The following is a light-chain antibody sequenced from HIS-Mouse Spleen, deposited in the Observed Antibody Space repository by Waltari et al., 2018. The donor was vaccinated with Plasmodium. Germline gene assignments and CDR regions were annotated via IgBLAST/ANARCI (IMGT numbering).Light chain of an antibody. CDR2: GAS. CDR3: QQYNNWSFT. CDR1: QSVSSN. J-gene: IGKJ3*01. Sequence: EIVMTQSPATLSVSPGERATLPCRASQSVSSNLAWYKQKPGQAPRLLFYGASTRATGIPARFSGSGSGTEFTLTISSLQSEDFAVYYCQQYNNWSFTFGPGTKVDIK. V-gene: IGKV3-15*01.